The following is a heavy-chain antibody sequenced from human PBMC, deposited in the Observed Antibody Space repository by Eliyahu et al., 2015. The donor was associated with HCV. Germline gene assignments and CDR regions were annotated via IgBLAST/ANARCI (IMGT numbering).Heavy chain of an antibody. J-gene: IGHJ5*02. CDR1: GFXFYNYY. Sequence: QVQLVESGGGLVKPGGSLRLSCAASGFXFYNYYMPWVRQAPGKGLEWVSYISSSGTTIYYADSVKGRFTISRDNAKNSLYLQMNSLRAEDTAVYYCARSHYYDSSGPQGFDPWGQGTLVTVSS. D-gene: IGHD3-22*01. CDR3: ARSHYYDSSGPQGFDP. CDR2: ISSSGTTI. V-gene: IGHV3-11*01.